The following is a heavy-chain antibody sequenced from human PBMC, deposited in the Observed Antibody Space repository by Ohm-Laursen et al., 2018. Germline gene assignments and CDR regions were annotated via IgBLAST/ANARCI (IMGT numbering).Heavy chain of an antibody. CDR2: IWYDGTNK. CDR3: ARVDSSWWLDY. J-gene: IGHJ4*02. D-gene: IGHD6-13*01. V-gene: IGHV3-33*01. CDR1: GFTFSSYG. Sequence: SLRLSCTASGFTFSSYGMHWVRQAPGKGLEWVAVIWYDGTNKNYADSVKGRFIISRNKSKNKLNLQMNRLRAEDTAVYYCARVDSSWWLDYWGQGTLVTVSS.